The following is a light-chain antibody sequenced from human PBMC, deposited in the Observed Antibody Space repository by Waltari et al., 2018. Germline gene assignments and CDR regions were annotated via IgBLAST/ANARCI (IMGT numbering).Light chain of an antibody. V-gene: IGKV1-33*01. J-gene: IGKJ4*01. CDR3: QQYDDFPLT. CDR1: QDISNK. Sequence: DIQMTQSPSSLSASVGDRVTITCQASQDISNKLNWYQQKPGKAPKLLISYASTLERGVPLRFSGGGSGTSFTFIISSLQPEDIAIYFCQQYDDFPLTFGGGTKIEIK. CDR2: YAS.